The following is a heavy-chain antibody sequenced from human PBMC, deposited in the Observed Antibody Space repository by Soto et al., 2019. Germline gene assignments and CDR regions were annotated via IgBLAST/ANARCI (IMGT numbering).Heavy chain of an antibody. CDR3: ARLHYDFWGGYGPYYGILAGYPPLIDY. J-gene: IGHJ4*02. V-gene: IGHV1-18*01. CDR2: ISAYNGNT. Sequence: ASVKVSCKASGYTFTSYGISWVRQAPGQGLEWMGWISAYNGNTNYAQKLQGRVTMTTDTSTSAAYMELRSLRSDDTAVYYCARLHYDFWGGYGPYYGILAGYPPLIDYWGQGTLVTVSS. CDR1: GYTFTSYG. D-gene: IGHD3-3*01.